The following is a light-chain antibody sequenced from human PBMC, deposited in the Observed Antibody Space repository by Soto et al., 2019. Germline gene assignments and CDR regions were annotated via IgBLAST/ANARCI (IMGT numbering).Light chain of an antibody. CDR2: DVS. Sequence: QSALTQPPSASGSPGQSVTISCTGTSSDVGAYNYVSWYQQHPGKAPKLMIYDVSKRPSGVPDRFSGSKSGNTASLTVSGLQAEDEADYYCSSYAGRNNFVFGGGTKVIVL. J-gene: IGLJ2*01. CDR1: SSDVGAYNY. CDR3: SSYAGRNNFV. V-gene: IGLV2-8*01.